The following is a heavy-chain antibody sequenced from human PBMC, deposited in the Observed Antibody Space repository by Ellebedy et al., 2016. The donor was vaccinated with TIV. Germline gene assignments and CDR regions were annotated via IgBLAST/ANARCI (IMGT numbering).Heavy chain of an antibody. Sequence: GESLKISCAASGFTFSSYAMHWVRQAPGKGLEGVAVISYDGSNTYYADSVKGRFTISRDNSKNTLYLQMNSLRPEDTAVYYCARDGDENCGGDCYYYYYGMDVWGQGTTVTVSS. D-gene: IGHD2-21*02. J-gene: IGHJ6*02. CDR1: GFTFSSYA. CDR3: ARDGDENCGGDCYYYYYGMDV. V-gene: IGHV3-30-3*01. CDR2: ISYDGSNT.